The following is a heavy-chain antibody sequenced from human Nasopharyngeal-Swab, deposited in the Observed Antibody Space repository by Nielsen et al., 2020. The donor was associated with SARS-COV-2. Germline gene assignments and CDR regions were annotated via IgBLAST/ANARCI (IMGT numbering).Heavy chain of an antibody. V-gene: IGHV4-59*01. D-gene: IGHD2-15*01. J-gene: IGHJ3*02. CDR1: GVSISSYY. CDR2: IYYSGST. Sequence: SETLSLTCTVSGVSISSYYWSWIRQPPGKGLEWIGYIYYSGSTNYNPSLKSRVTISVDTSKNQFSLKLSSVTAADTAVYYCARDPGAHGGAFDIWGQGTMVTVSS. CDR3: ARDPGAHGGAFDI.